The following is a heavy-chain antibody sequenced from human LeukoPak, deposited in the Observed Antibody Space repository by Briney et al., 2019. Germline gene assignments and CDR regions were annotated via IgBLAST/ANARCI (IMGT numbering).Heavy chain of an antibody. Sequence: PGGSLRLSCAASGFTFSSHAMSWVRQAPGKGLEWVSSNGGSGKNTFYADAVKGRFTISRDNSKDTLYLQMNSLRAEDTAVYYCAKDLETINPTMDWGQGTLVTVSS. CDR1: GFTFSSHA. D-gene: IGHD3-10*01. CDR3: AKDLETINPTMD. V-gene: IGHV3-23*01. CDR2: NGGSGKNT. J-gene: IGHJ4*02.